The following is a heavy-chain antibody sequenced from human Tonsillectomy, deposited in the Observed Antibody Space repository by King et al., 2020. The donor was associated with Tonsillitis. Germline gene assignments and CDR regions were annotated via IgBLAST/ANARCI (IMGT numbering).Heavy chain of an antibody. CDR2: IYYSWST. CDR3: ARQRKAKFGGFDY. J-gene: IGHJ4*02. D-gene: IGHD3-10*01. V-gene: IGHV4-39*01. CDR1: GGSISSSSYY. Sequence: QLQESGPGLVKPSETLSLTCTVSGGSISSSSYYWGWIRQPPGKGLEWIGSIYYSWSTYYNPSLKSRVTISVDTSKNQFSLKLSSVTAADTAVYYCARQRKAKFGGFDYWGQGTLVTVSS.